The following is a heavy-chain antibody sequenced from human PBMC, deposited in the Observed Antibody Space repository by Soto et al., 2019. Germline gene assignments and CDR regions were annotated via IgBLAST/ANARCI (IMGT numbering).Heavy chain of an antibody. CDR2: IYSGGST. J-gene: IGHJ2*01. D-gene: IGHD2-15*01. Sequence: EVQLVESGGGLVQPGGSLRLSCAASGFTVSSNYMSWVRQAPGKGLEWVSVIYSGGSTYYADSVKGRFTISRHNSKNTLDLQMNSLRAEDTAVYYCARELGYCSGGSCYSPLAADRWGRGNLGTVSS. V-gene: IGHV3-53*04. CDR3: ARELGYCSGGSCYSPLAADR. CDR1: GFTVSSNY.